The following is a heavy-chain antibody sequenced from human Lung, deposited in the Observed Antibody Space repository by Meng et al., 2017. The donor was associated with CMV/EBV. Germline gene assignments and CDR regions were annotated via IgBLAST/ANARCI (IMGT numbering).Heavy chain of an antibody. D-gene: IGHD4-17*01. V-gene: IGHV1-69*05. J-gene: IGHJ4*02. CDR2: IIPIFGTA. CDR3: ARVRSRDYGDFYAHFDY. CDR1: TFSSYD. Sequence: TFSSYDISWVRQAPGQGLEWMGGIIPIFGTANYEQKFQGRVTITTDESTSTAYMELSSLRSEDTAVYYCARVRSRDYGDFYAHFDYWGQGTLVTVSS.